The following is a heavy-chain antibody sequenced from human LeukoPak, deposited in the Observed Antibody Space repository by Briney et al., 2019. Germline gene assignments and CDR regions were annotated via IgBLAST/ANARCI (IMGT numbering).Heavy chain of an antibody. CDR3: ARLGSVAAAAHFDY. J-gene: IGHJ4*02. CDR1: GGSISSSSYY. Sequence: SETLSLTYTVSGGSISSSSYYWGWIRQPPGKGLEWIGSIYYSGSTYYNPSLKSRVTISVDTSKNQFSLKLSSVTAADTAVYYCARLGSVAAAAHFDYWGQGTLVTVSS. CDR2: IYYSGST. V-gene: IGHV4-39*01. D-gene: IGHD6-13*01.